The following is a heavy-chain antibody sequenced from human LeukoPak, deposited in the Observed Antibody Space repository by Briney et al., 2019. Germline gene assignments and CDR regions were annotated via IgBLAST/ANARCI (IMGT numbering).Heavy chain of an antibody. CDR1: GGSISSYY. CDR3: ARNYYDSSGYDY. V-gene: IGHV4-59*08. D-gene: IGHD3-22*01. Sequence: NPSETLSLTCTVSGGSISSYYWSWIRQPPGKGLEWIGYIYYSGSTNYNPSLKSRVTISVDTSKNQFSLKLSSVTAADTAVYYCARNYYDSSGYDYWGQGTLVTVSS. J-gene: IGHJ4*02. CDR2: IYYSGST.